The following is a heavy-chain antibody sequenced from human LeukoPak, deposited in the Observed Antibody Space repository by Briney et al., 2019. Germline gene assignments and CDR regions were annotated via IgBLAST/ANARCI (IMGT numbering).Heavy chain of an antibody. Sequence: SETLSLTCTVSGGSISSGDYYWSWIRQPPGKGLEWIGYIYYSGSTYYNPSLKSRVTISVDTSKNQFSLKLSSVTAADTAVYYCAREVASHSCFDYWGQGTLVTVSS. J-gene: IGHJ4*02. CDR3: AREVASHSCFDY. V-gene: IGHV4-30-4*01. CDR2: IYYSGST. CDR1: GGSISSGDYY. D-gene: IGHD2-15*01.